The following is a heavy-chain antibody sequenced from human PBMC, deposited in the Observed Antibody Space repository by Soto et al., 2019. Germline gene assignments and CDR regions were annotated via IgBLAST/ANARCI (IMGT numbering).Heavy chain of an antibody. J-gene: IGHJ6*02. Sequence: EVQLVESGGGLVQPGGSLKLSCAASGFTFSGSAMHWVRQASGKGLEWVGRIRSEANSYATAYAASVKGRFTISRDDSKNTAYLQMNSLKTEDTAVYYCTGDDFWSGSDYYYYYGMDVWGQGTTVTVSS. V-gene: IGHV3-73*02. CDR3: TGDDFWSGSDYYYYYGMDV. CDR2: IRSEANSYAT. CDR1: GFTFSGSA. D-gene: IGHD3-3*01.